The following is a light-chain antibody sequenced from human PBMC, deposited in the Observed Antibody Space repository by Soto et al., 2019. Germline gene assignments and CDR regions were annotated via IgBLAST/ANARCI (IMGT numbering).Light chain of an antibody. CDR1: SSDIGAYNY. V-gene: IGLV2-8*01. CDR3: SSYAGTNNFDV. Sequence: QSVLTQPPSASGSPGQSVTISCTGTSSDIGAYNYVSWYQHHPGKAPKLMIFDVSQRPSGVPDRFSGSKSGNTASLTVSGLQAEDEADYYCSSYAGTNNFDVFGTGTKLTVL. J-gene: IGLJ1*01. CDR2: DVS.